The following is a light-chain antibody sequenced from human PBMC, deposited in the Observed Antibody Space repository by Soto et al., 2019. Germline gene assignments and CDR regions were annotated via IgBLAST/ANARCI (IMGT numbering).Light chain of an antibody. CDR3: SSYTSSSTYV. CDR1: SSDVGGYNY. V-gene: IGLV2-14*01. CDR2: DVS. Sequence: QFALTKPASVSGSSGQSITISCTGTSSDVGGYNYVSWYQQHPGKAPKLMIYDVSNRPSGISNRFSGSKSGNTASLTISGLQAEDEADYYCSSYTSSSTYVFGTGTKVTV. J-gene: IGLJ1*01.